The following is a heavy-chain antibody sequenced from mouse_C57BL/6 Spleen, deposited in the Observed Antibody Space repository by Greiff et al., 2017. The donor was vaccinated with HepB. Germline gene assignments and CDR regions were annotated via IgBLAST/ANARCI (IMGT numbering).Heavy chain of an antibody. Sequence: VKLVESGAELVRPGASVKLSCKASGYTFTDYYINWVKQRPGQGLEWIARIYPGSGNTYYNEKFKGKATLTAEKSSSTAYMQLSSLTSEDSAVYFCARSYYGSSYFDYWGQGTTLTVSS. V-gene: IGHV1-76*01. CDR2: IYPGSGNT. D-gene: IGHD1-1*01. CDR3: ARSYYGSSYFDY. CDR1: GYTFTDYY. J-gene: IGHJ2*01.